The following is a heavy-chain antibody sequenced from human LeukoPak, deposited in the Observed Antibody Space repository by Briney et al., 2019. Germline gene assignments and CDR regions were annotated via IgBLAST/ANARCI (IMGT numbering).Heavy chain of an antibody. Sequence: SVKVSCKASGGTFSSYAISWVRQAPGQGLEWMGGIIPIFGTANYAQKFQGRVTITADTSTNTAYMELSNMRSEDTAVYYCARDRIGSTWRSVYDSWGQGTLVTVFS. CDR2: IIPIFGTA. D-gene: IGHD6-13*01. V-gene: IGHV1-69*06. CDR1: GGTFSSYA. J-gene: IGHJ4*02. CDR3: ARDRIGSTWRSVYDS.